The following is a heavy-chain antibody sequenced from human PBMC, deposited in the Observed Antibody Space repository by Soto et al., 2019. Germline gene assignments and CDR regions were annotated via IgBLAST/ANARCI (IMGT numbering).Heavy chain of an antibody. CDR3: ARDIVDSGYDSPFDF. V-gene: IGHV1-24*01. J-gene: IGHJ4*02. D-gene: IGHD5-12*01. CDR2: FDPDDGDT. Sequence: ASLKRYCXVSGYTITEFPMHRVRQAPGKGREWMGGFDPDDGDTIYAQKFQGRVTITRDTSASTAYMELSSLRSEDTAVYYCARDIVDSGYDSPFDFWGQGTPVTVSS. CDR1: GYTITEFP.